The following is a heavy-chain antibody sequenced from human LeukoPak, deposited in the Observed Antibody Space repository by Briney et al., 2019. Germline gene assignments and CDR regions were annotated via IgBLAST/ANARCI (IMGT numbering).Heavy chain of an antibody. D-gene: IGHD6-19*01. J-gene: IGHJ4*02. CDR2: INTNTGNP. Sequence: GASVKVSCKASGYTFTSYAMNWVRQAPGQGLEWMGWINTNTGNPTYAQGFTGRFVFSLDTSVSTAYLQISSLKAEDTAVYYCARVTDDSGWYEFDYWGQGTLVTVSS. CDR3: ARVTDDSGWYEFDY. V-gene: IGHV7-4-1*02. CDR1: GYTFTSYA.